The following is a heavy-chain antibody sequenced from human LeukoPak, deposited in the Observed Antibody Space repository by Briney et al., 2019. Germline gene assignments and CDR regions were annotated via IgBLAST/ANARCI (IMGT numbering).Heavy chain of an antibody. CDR1: GYTFTSYG. Sequence: ASVKVSCKASGYTFTSYGISWVRQAPGQGLEWMGWISAYNGNTNYAQKLQGRVTMTTDTSTSTAYMELRSLRSEDTAVYYCARGVVGATTGAYSFDYWGRGTLVTVSS. CDR3: ARGVVGATTGAYSFDY. D-gene: IGHD1-26*01. CDR2: ISAYNGNT. V-gene: IGHV1-18*01. J-gene: IGHJ4*02.